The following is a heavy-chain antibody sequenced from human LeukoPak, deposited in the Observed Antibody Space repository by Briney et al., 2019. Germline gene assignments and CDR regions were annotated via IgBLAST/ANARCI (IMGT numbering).Heavy chain of an antibody. J-gene: IGHJ4*02. CDR3: ARWRSAGLDY. CDR1: GDSISRSSYF. Sequence: SETLSLTCSVSGDSISRSSYFWSWIRQPAGKGLEWIGRIYSGGTTDYSPFLKSRVTMSVDTSKNQFSLKLTSVTAADTAIYYCARWRSAGLDYWGQGNQVTVSS. CDR2: IYSGGTT. V-gene: IGHV4-61*02. D-gene: IGHD6-19*01.